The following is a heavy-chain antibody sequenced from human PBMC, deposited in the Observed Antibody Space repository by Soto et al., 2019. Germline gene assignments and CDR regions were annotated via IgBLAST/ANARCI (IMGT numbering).Heavy chain of an antibody. CDR3: ARDRGDAFDI. V-gene: IGHV3-30*04. Sequence: GGSLRLSCVASGFTFSSYAMHWVRQAPGKGLEWVAVISYDGSNKYYADSVKGRFTISRDNSKNTLYLQMNSLRAEDTAVYYCARDRGDAFDIWGQGTMVTVSS. CDR2: ISYDGSNK. D-gene: IGHD3-10*01. CDR1: GFTFSSYA. J-gene: IGHJ3*02.